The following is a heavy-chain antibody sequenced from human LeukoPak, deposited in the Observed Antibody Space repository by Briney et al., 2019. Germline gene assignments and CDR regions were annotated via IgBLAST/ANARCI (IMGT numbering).Heavy chain of an antibody. CDR2: ISGSGGST. J-gene: IGHJ3*02. V-gene: IGHV3-23*01. D-gene: IGHD3-10*01. Sequence: PGGSLRLSCAASGLTFSNYAMSWVRQAPGKGLEWVSAISGSGGSTYYTDSVKGRFTISRDNSKNTLYLQLYSLRAEDTAVYYCAKDLVRDYYDSGRRDVFDIWGRGTMVTVSS. CDR1: GLTFSNYA. CDR3: AKDLVRDYYDSGRRDVFDI.